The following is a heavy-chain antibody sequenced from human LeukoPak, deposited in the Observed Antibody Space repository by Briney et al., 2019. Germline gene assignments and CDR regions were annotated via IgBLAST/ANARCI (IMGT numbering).Heavy chain of an antibody. CDR2: SRNRAKSYTT. V-gene: IGHV3-72*01. J-gene: IGHJ4*02. CDR3: SRDATGDH. Sequence: PGGSPSLSCAVSGFTFRDLYMDWVRRAPGKGLEWVGRSRNRAKSYTTDYAASVKGRFTISRDDSKSTLYLQMNSLETEDTAVYYCSRDATGDHWGQGTLVSVSS. CDR1: GFTFRDLY.